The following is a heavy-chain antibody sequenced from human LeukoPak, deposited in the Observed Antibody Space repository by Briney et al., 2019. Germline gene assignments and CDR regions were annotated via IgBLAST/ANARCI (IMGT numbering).Heavy chain of an antibody. CDR1: GGSISSGGYS. V-gene: IGHV4-30-4*07. Sequence: SETLSLTCAVSGGSISSGGYSWSWIRQPPGKGLEWIGYIYYSGSTYYNPSLKSRVTISVDTSKNQFSLKLSSVTAADTAVYYCARGFDYDSYYFDYWGQGTLVTVSS. D-gene: IGHD3-10*01. CDR2: IYYSGST. CDR3: ARGFDYDSYYFDY. J-gene: IGHJ4*02.